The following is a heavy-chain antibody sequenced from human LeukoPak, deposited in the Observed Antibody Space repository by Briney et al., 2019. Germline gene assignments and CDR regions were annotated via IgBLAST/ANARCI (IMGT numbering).Heavy chain of an antibody. D-gene: IGHD1-26*01. Sequence: PGGSLRLSCGASWLTATNTYMRWVRQAPGEGLEWVSVIYIGGSRYYAESVKGRFTISRDSSENTVYLQMTSLRVEDTAVYYCARCKIGSHFDYWGQGTLVTVSS. CDR1: WLTATNTY. J-gene: IGHJ4*02. V-gene: IGHV3-53*01. CDR2: IYIGGSR. CDR3: ARCKIGSHFDY.